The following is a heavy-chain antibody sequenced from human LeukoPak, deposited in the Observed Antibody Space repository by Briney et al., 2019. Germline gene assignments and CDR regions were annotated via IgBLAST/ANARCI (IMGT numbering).Heavy chain of an antibody. V-gene: IGHV4-59*08. CDR2: IYYSGST. Sequence: KASDTLSLTCTVSGGSISSYYWSWIRQPPGKGLESIGYIYYSGSTNYNPSLKSRVTISVDTSKNQFSLKLSSVTAADTAVYYCARQRIVVVPAAPYYYYYGMDVWGQGTTVTVSS. D-gene: IGHD2-2*01. J-gene: IGHJ6*02. CDR3: ARQRIVVVPAAPYYYYYGMDV. CDR1: GGSISSYY.